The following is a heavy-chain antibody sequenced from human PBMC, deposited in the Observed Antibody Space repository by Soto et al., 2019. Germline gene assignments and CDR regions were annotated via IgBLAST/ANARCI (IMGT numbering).Heavy chain of an antibody. V-gene: IGHV3-74*01. CDR3: AIYSGV. CDR2: INGDGSTT. CDR1: GLTFSSHW. J-gene: IGHJ6*02. D-gene: IGHD2-15*01. Sequence: EVQLVESGGDLVQPGGSLRLSCAASGLTFSSHWMLWVRQAPGKGLVWVSHINGDGSTTRYADSVKGRFTISRDNAKNTLYLQMNSLRAEDTAVYYCAIYSGVWGQGTTVTVSS.